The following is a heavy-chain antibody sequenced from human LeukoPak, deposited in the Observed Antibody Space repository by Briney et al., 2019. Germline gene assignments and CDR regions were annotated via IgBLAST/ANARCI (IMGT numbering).Heavy chain of an antibody. D-gene: IGHD4-17*01. V-gene: IGHV3-33*01. CDR2: IWYDGSNK. CDR1: GFTFSSYG. Sequence: GGSLRLSCAASGFTFSSYGMHWVRQAPGKGLEWVAVIWYDGSNKYYADSVKGRFTISRDNSKNTLYLQMNSLRAEDTAVYYCARAALDYGDYPDPPPFDYWGQGTLVTVSS. CDR3: ARAALDYGDYPDPPPFDY. J-gene: IGHJ4*02.